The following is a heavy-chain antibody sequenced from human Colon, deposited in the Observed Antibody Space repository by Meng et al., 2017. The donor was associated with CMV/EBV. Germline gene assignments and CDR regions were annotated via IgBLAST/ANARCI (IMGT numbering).Heavy chain of an antibody. CDR1: GFPFSSYA. CDR2: ISHDGTNK. V-gene: IGHV3-30-3*01. Sequence: GESLKISCEASGFPFSSYAMHWVRQAPGKGLEWVAVISHDGTNKYYADSVKGRFTISRDDSKNTLYLQMNNLRGEDTAVYYCARGLDFGTFFFYWGRGTLVTVSS. CDR3: ARGLDFGTFFFY. D-gene: IGHD4-17*01. J-gene: IGHJ4*01.